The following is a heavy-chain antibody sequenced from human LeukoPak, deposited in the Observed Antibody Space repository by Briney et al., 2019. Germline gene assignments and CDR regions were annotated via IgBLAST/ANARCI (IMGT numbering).Heavy chain of an antibody. D-gene: IGHD3-10*01. CDR3: AKGPSLSGSYFSY. CDR2: ISWNSGSI. Sequence: AGGSLRLSCAASGFTFDDYAMHWVRQAPGKGLEWVSGISWNSGSIGYADSVKGRFTISRDNAKNSLYLQMNSLRAEDTALYYCAKGPSLSGSYFSYWGQGTLVTVSS. J-gene: IGHJ4*02. V-gene: IGHV3-9*01. CDR1: GFTFDDYA.